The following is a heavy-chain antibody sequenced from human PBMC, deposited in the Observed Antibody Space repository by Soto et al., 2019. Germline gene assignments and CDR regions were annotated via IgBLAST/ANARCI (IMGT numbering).Heavy chain of an antibody. CDR1: GFTFSSYG. D-gene: IGHD6-19*01. CDR2: IWYDGSIK. J-gene: IGHJ4*02. CDR3: PRAFSTGVAGRLFDF. Sequence: TGGSLRLSCVASGFTFSSYGMHWVRQAPGKGLEWLAVIWYDGSIKYYADSVKGRFTISRDDSKNTLYLQMVSLRVEDSAIYYCPRAFSTGVAGRLFDFWGLGTPVTVSS. V-gene: IGHV3-33*08.